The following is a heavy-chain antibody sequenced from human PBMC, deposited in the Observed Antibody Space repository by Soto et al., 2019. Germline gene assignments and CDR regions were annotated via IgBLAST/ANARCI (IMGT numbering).Heavy chain of an antibody. Sequence: SETLSLTCIFSGGSIXSGSYYLGWIRQPPGKGLEWIASIYYSGSTYYNPSLKSRVTIFVDTSKNQFSLKLSSVTAADTALYYCARQGYYGSGSYYKFRWFDPWGQGTLVTVSS. CDR3: ARQGYYGSGSYYKFRWFDP. D-gene: IGHD3-10*01. CDR2: IYYSGST. V-gene: IGHV4-39*01. J-gene: IGHJ5*02. CDR1: GGSIXSGSYY.